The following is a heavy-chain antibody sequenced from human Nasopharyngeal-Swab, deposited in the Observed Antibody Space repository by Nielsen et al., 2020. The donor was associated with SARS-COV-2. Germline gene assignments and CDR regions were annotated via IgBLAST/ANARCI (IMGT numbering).Heavy chain of an antibody. CDR2: ISYDGSNK. V-gene: IGHV3-30-3*01. CDR3: ARDPSSSWLYDAFDI. D-gene: IGHD6-13*01. CDR1: GFTFSSYA. Sequence: GESLKISCAASGFTFSSYAMHWVRQAPGKGLEWVAVISYDGSNKYYADSVKGRFTISRDNSKNTLYLQMNNLRAEDTAVYYCARDPSSSWLYDAFDIWGQGTMVTVSS. J-gene: IGHJ3*02.